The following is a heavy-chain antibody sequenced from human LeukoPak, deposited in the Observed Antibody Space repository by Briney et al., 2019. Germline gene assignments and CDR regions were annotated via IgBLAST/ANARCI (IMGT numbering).Heavy chain of an antibody. Sequence: ASVKVSCKASGYTFTRYDMNWVRQATGQGLEWMGWMNPNNGNTGYTQKFQGRVTITRNTSISTAYMELSSLRSEDTAVYYCARGRITGSHDWFDPWGQGTLVTASS. D-gene: IGHD1-20*01. V-gene: IGHV1-8*03. J-gene: IGHJ5*02. CDR2: MNPNNGNT. CDR1: GYTFTRYD. CDR3: ARGRITGSHDWFDP.